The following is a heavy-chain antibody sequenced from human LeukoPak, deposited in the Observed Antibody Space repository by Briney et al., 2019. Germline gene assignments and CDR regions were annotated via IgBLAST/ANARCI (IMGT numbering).Heavy chain of an antibody. CDR1: GYTFTMFG. J-gene: IGHJ4*02. CDR2: IRPQKGRT. Sequence: ATVKVSCTASGYTFTMFGTSGVPQAPGQGLECLGWIRPQKGRTEYAQKVWGRVTLATDTATTTGHMEWRSLRSDDTAVYYCARDKDGLGPPGDYGGQGTLVTVSS. CDR3: ARDKDGLGPPGDY. V-gene: IGHV1-18*01. D-gene: IGHD3-16*01.